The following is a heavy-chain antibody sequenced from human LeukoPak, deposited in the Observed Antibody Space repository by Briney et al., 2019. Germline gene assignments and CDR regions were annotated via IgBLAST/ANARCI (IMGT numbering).Heavy chain of an antibody. CDR3: AKARSGYCSSTSCGGVSDY. Sequence: PGGSLRLSCAASGFTFSSYAMSWVRQAPGKGLEWVSAISGSGGSTYYADSVKGRFTISRDNSKNTLYLQMNSLRAEDTAVYYCAKARSGYCSSTSCGGVSDYWGQGTLVTVSS. J-gene: IGHJ4*02. D-gene: IGHD2-2*01. CDR1: GFTFSSYA. CDR2: ISGSGGST. V-gene: IGHV3-23*01.